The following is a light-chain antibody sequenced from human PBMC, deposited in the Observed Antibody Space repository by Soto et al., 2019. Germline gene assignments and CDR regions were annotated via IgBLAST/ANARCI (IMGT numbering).Light chain of an antibody. CDR1: SSDVGGYDY. CDR2: EVS. CDR3: QTYDISLSGSYV. Sequence: QSVLTQPASVSGSPGQSITISCTGTSSDVGGYDYVSWYQLHPGKAPKLMVFEVSNRPSGVSYRFSGSKSGNTASLTISGLQAEDEADYYCQTYDISLSGSYVFGTGTKVTVL. J-gene: IGLJ1*01. V-gene: IGLV2-14*01.